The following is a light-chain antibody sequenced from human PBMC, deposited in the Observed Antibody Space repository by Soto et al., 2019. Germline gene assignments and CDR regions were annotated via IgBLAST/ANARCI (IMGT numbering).Light chain of an antibody. Sequence: SYELTQPSSVSVSPGQTARITCSGAVLAKKYARWFQQKPGQPPVVVNYKDSERPSGIPERFSGYSSGTTVTLTISGAEVEDEADYYCYSAADNMGVFGTGTKVTVL. CDR2: KDS. J-gene: IGLJ1*01. V-gene: IGLV3-27*01. CDR3: YSAADNMGV. CDR1: VLAKKY.